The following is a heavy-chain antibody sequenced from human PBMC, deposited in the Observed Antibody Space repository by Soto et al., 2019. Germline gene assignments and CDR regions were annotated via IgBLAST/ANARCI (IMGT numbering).Heavy chain of an antibody. CDR2: ISSSSYI. Sequence: PGGSLRLSCAASGFTFSSYSMNWVRQAPGKGLEWVSSISSSSYIYYADSVNGRFTISRDNANNSLYLQMNSLRAEDTAVYYCARWEQQLVRDSYYYYGMDVWGQGTTVTVSS. CDR3: ARWEQQLVRDSYYYYGMDV. V-gene: IGHV3-21*01. J-gene: IGHJ6*02. CDR1: GFTFSSYS. D-gene: IGHD6-13*01.